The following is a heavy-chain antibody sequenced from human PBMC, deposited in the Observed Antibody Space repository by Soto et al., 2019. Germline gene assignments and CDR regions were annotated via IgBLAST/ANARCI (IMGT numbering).Heavy chain of an antibody. V-gene: IGHV1-69*08. CDR3: ARDGPPTYGDYAFDI. D-gene: IGHD4-17*01. J-gene: IGHJ3*02. CDR2: IIPILGIA. CDR1: GGTFSSYT. Sequence: QVQLVQSGAELKKPGSSVKVSCKASGGTFSSYTISWVRQAPGQGLEWMGRIIPILGIANYAQKFQGRVTITADKSTSTAYMELSSLRSEDTAVYYCARDGPPTYGDYAFDIWGQGTMVTVSS.